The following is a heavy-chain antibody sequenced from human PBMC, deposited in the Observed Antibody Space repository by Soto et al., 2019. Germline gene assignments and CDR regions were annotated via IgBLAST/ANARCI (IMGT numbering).Heavy chain of an antibody. J-gene: IGHJ4*02. CDR1: GASITGTSY. CDR2: FSLSGTT. V-gene: IGHV4-4*07. D-gene: IGHD2-8*02. Sequence: PSETLSLTCTVSGASITGTSYWSGIRQPAGKGLEWIGRFSLSGTTNYNPSLRSRVTMSADVSKNQFSLRLTSVTAADTALYYCARGMTPPGAPAWYYFDSWGQGXLVTVCS. CDR3: ARGMTPPGAPAWYYFDS.